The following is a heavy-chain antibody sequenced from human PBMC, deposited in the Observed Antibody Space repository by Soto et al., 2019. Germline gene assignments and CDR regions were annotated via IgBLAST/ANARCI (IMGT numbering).Heavy chain of an antibody. Sequence: QVQLGQSGGEVKSPGASVKVSCKTSGYTFSNYGITWVRQAPGQPLEWLGWISLYSDGTNYAQKFQGRVSMTTDTSTTTAYMELRSLRSDDTAVYYCARVVPGAEAWFGPWGQGTLVTVS. CDR3: ARVVPGAEAWFGP. CDR2: ISLYSDGT. D-gene: IGHD2-2*01. J-gene: IGHJ5*02. CDR1: GYTFSNYG. V-gene: IGHV1-18*01.